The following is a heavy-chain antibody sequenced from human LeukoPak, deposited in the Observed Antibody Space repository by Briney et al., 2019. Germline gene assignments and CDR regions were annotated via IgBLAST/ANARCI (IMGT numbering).Heavy chain of an antibody. J-gene: IGHJ6*03. D-gene: IGHD2-8*01. Sequence: PSETLSLTCSVSGYSISDGYYWGWSRQPPGKGLEWIGIIYRSGITYYNPSLESRVTISVDTSKSQFSLKLRSVTAADTAVYYCTRDRNGGDYYYMDVWGKGTTVTVSS. CDR2: IYRSGIT. V-gene: IGHV4-38-2*02. CDR1: GYSISDGYY. CDR3: TRDRNGGDYYYMDV.